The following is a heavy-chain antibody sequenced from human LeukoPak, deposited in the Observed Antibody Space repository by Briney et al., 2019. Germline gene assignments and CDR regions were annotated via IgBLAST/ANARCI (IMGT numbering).Heavy chain of an antibody. Sequence: PSETLSLTCTVSGGSISSSSYYWGWIRQPPGKGLEWIGSIYYSGSTYYNPSLKSRVPISVDTSKNQFSLKLSSVTAADTAVYYCASPGAVAGTGSWFDPWGQGTLVTVSS. CDR3: ASPGAVAGTGSWFDP. J-gene: IGHJ5*02. D-gene: IGHD6-19*01. CDR1: GGSISSSSYY. V-gene: IGHV4-39*07. CDR2: IYYSGST.